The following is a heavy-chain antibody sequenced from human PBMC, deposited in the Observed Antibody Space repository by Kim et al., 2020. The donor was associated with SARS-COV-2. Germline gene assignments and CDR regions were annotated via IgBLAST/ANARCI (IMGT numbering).Heavy chain of an antibody. J-gene: IGHJ4*02. V-gene: IGHV3-7*01. Sequence: KSYVDSVKDRISISRDNAKNSAYLQMTSLRSEDTAVYYCATLDHGDSDYWGQGTLVTVSS. D-gene: IGHD4-17*01. CDR3: ATLDHGDSDY. CDR2: K.